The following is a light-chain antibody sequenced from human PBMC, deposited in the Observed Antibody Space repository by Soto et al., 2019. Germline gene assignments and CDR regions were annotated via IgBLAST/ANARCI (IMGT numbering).Light chain of an antibody. V-gene: IGKV1-5*01. CDR2: DVS. Sequence: DIQMTQSPSTLSASVGARVTITCRASQSNSNWLAWYQHRPCKAPKLLIYDVSSLQSGVPSRFSGSGFGTHFTLTIASLKPDDSATYFCEQYKSYSSFGPGTKVDVK. CDR3: EQYKSYSS. CDR1: QSNSNW. J-gene: IGKJ3*01.